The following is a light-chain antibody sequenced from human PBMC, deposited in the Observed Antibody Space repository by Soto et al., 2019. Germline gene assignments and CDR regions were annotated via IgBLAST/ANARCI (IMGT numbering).Light chain of an antibody. CDR1: QTISSW. Sequence: DIQMTQSPSTLSGSVGDRVTITCRASQTISSWLAWYQQKPGKAPKLLIYKASTLKSGVPSRFSGSGSGTHFTFTISSLQPEDIATYYCQHFDNFPRAITFGQGTRLEIK. CDR2: KAS. CDR3: QHFDNFPRAIT. J-gene: IGKJ5*01. V-gene: IGKV1-5*03.